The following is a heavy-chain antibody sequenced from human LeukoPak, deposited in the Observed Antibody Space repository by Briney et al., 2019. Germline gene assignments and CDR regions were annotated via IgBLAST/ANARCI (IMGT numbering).Heavy chain of an antibody. Sequence: SETLSLTCTVSGGSISSYYWSWIRQPAGKGLEWIWRIYTSGSTNYNPSLKSRVTMSVDTSKNQFSLKLSSVTAADTAVYYCARTLYYSSSWYEYNWFDPWGQGTLVTVSS. D-gene: IGHD6-13*01. CDR1: GGSISSYY. J-gene: IGHJ5*02. V-gene: IGHV4-4*07. CDR2: IYTSGST. CDR3: ARTLYYSSSWYEYNWFDP.